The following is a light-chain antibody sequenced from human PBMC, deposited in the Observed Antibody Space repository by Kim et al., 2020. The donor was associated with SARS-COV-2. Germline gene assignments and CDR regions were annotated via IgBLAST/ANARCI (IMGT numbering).Light chain of an antibody. CDR3: QQYDTKRT. J-gene: IGKJ1*01. CDR1: QSVNNW. CDR2: DAS. Sequence: GDRVTITCRASQSVNNWVAWYQQKSGKAPKLLIFDASTLESGVPSRFSGSGSGTEFTLTISRLDPDDFATYYCQQYDTKRTFGQGTKVDIK. V-gene: IGKV1-5*01.